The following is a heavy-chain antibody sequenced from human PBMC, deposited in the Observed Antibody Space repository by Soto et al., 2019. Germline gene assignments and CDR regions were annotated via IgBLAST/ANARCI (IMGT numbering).Heavy chain of an antibody. CDR3: AKVGPSYYYGMDV. D-gene: IGHD1-26*01. V-gene: IGHV3-23*01. CDR1: GLDFGREV. Sequence: GGSVRLSCAASGLDFGREVMCWVRQAPGKGLEWVSSISGSGRTIYHADSMRGRFAISRDNSKNSLYLQLNNLRVDDTAVYYCAKVGPSYYYGMDVWGQGTTVTVSS. CDR2: ISGSGRTI. J-gene: IGHJ6*02.